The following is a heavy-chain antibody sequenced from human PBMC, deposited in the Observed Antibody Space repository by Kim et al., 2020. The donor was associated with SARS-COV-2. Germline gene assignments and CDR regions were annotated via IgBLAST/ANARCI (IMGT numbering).Heavy chain of an antibody. CDR3: VRLGGDVHDYYQYYDH. J-gene: IGHJ1*01. CDR2: ISATGSST. V-gene: IGHV3-23*01. D-gene: IGHD2-21*01. CDR1: GFNFDNYA. Sequence: GGSLRLSFSASGFNFDNYALNWVRQAPGRGLEWVSSISATGSSTYYADSVRGRFTISRDSSEKTLSLHMNSLRVEDTALYYCVRLGGDVHDYYQYYDHWGQGTLVTVSS.